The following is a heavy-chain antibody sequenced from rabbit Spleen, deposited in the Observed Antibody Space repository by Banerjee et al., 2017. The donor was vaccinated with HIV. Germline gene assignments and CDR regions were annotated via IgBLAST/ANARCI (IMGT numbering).Heavy chain of an antibody. Sequence: QSLEESGGDLVKPGASITLTCTASGFSFSGSDYMCWVRQAPGKGLDWIACIAGSSSGFTDSATWAKGRFTCSKTSSTTVTLQMTSLTVADTATYFCARDTGSSFSSYGMNLWGPGTLVTVS. V-gene: IGHV1S40*01. CDR3: ARDTGSSFSSYGMNL. D-gene: IGHD4-2*01. J-gene: IGHJ6*01. CDR2: IAGSSSGFT. CDR1: GFSFSGSDY.